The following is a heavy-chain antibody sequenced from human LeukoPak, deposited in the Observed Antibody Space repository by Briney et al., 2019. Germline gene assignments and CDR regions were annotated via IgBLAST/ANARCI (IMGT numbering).Heavy chain of an antibody. Sequence: SETLSLTCTVSGDSISSDDYYWSWIRQPAGKGLEWIGRIYTSGSTNYNPSLKSRVTMSVDTSKNQFSLKLSSVTAADTAVYYCARDVIAAAGTADYWGQGTLVTVSS. CDR2: IYTSGST. V-gene: IGHV4-61*02. CDR3: ARDVIAAAGTADY. D-gene: IGHD6-13*01. CDR1: GDSISSDDYY. J-gene: IGHJ4*02.